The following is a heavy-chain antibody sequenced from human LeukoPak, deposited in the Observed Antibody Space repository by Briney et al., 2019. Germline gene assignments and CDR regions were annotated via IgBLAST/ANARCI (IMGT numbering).Heavy chain of an antibody. Sequence: SETLSLTCTVSGGSISSSSYYWGWIRQPPGKGLEWIGSIYYSGSTYYNPSLKSRVTISVDTSKNQFSLKLSSVTAADTAVYYCARPRDSSAGRGFDYWGQGTLVTVSS. CDR2: IYYSGST. CDR1: GGSISSSSYY. J-gene: IGHJ4*02. CDR3: ARPRDSSAGRGFDY. D-gene: IGHD6-6*01. V-gene: IGHV4-39*01.